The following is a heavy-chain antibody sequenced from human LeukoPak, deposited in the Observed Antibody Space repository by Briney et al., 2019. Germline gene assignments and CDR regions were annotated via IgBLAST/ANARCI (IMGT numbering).Heavy chain of an antibody. V-gene: IGHV3-7*01. J-gene: IGHJ4*01. CDR2: IRQDGGEK. CDR3: ARDGASAGLYFDL. CDR1: GFTFSSYW. Sequence: GGSLRLSCAVSGFTFSSYWMNWVRQAPGKGLEWVASIRQDGGEKSYVDSVKGRFTISRDNTKNSLYLQINSLRAEDTAVYYCARDGASAGLYFDLWGQGTLVTVSS. D-gene: IGHD6-13*01.